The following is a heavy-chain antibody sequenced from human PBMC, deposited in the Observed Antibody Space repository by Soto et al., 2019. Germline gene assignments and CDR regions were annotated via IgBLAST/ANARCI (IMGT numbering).Heavy chain of an antibody. J-gene: IGHJ6*02. D-gene: IGHD3-10*01. CDR1: GYPFINYS. CDR3: ARDGWFSALRVPFGMDV. Sequence: ASVKVSCKASGYPFINYSIHWPRQAPGQGLGWMGIINPNGGSTTYAQNFHGRVTMTRDTSTSTVYMELNSLRSEETAVYFCARDGWFSALRVPFGMDVWGQGTTVTVSS. V-gene: IGHV1-46*01. CDR2: INPNGGST.